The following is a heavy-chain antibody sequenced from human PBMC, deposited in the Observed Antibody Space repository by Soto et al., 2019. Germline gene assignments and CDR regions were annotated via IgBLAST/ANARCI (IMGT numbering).Heavy chain of an antibody. J-gene: IGHJ4*02. D-gene: IGHD6-6*01. CDR3: ANLYTTSSHFDS. CDR1: GFSLISSGGG. V-gene: IGHV2-5*02. CDR2: IYWDDDK. Sequence: SGPTLVNPTQTLTLTCTFSGFSLISSGGGVGWIRQPPGKALEWLALIYWDDDKRYSPSLKNRLTITQDTSKNQVVLTMTHMDPVDTGTYYCANLYTTSSHFDSWGQGAQVTVSS.